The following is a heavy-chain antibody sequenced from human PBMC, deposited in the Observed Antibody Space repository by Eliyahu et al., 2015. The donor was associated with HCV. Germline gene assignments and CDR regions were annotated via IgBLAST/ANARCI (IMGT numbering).Heavy chain of an antibody. CDR1: XGSVSSGXYY. CDR3: ATRGYSGNSHFDN. D-gene: IGHD1-26*01. V-gene: IGHV4-61*01. Sequence: QVQLQESGPGLVKPSETLSLTXTVSXGSVSSGXYYWGWIXQPPGKGXELIXYSXYSGSTSYNPSXKSRVTISVDTSKNQFSLKVSSVTAADTAVYYCATRGYSGNSHFDNWGQGTLVTVSS. CDR2: SXYSGST. J-gene: IGHJ4*02.